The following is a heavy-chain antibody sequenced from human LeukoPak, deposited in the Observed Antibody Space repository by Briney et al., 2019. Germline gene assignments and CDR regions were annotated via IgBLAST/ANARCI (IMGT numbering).Heavy chain of an antibody. D-gene: IGHD3-22*01. V-gene: IGHV3-23*01. CDR3: AKESLVVIESYFDN. CDR1: GFSFSDYA. CDR2: ITGSGQTK. J-gene: IGHJ4*02. Sequence: GGSLRLSCLVSGFSFSDYAMSWVRRAPGKGLEWVSAITGSGQTKYYTDSVKGRFTMSRDNSENTLYLQMNSLRDEDTAEYFCAKESLVVIESYFDNWGQGTLVLVSS.